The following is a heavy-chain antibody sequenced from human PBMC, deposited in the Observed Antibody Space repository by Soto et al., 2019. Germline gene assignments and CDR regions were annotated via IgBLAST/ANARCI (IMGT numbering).Heavy chain of an antibody. D-gene: IGHD3-10*01. J-gene: IGHJ4*02. CDR2: ISYDGSNK. V-gene: IGHV3-30-3*01. CDR1: GFTFSSYA. CDR3: AFGPSAGTPPQLDY. Sequence: GGSLRLSCAASGFTFSSYAMHWVRQAPGKGLEWVAVISYDGSNKYYADSVKGRFTISRDNSKNTLYLQMNSLRAEDTAVYYCAFGPSAGTPPQLDYWGQGTLVTVSS.